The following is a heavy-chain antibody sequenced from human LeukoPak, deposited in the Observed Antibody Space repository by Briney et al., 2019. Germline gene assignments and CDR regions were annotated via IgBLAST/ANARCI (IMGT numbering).Heavy chain of an antibody. D-gene: IGHD3-10*01. CDR2: IESKTDGETT. V-gene: IGHV3-15*04. J-gene: IGHJ3*02. CDR1: GFSFTDAW. CDR3: ITEGPTYGFHSFDT. Sequence: TGGSLRLSCVGSGFSFTDAWVSWVRQIPGKGLEWVGRIESKTDGETTDYATPVKGRFAISRDDSSNTLYLEMNSLRMDDTALYYCITEGPTYGFHSFDTWGQGTTVTISS.